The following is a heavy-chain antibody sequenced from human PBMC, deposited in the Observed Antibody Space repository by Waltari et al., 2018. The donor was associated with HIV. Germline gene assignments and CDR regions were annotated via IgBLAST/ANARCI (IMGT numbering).Heavy chain of an antibody. CDR2: ISSTSFNI. D-gene: IGHD2-21*02. Sequence: QLVESGGRLVQSGGSLRLTCVASDFAFGDYAMTWVRQTPGKGLEWIAYISSTSFNIKYADSVKGRFTISRDNTKKSLDLQMDNLRGDDTATYYCARDTLNFYFGLDLWGQGTTVSVSS. J-gene: IGHJ6*02. V-gene: IGHV3-11*01. CDR1: DFAFGDYA. CDR3: ARDTLNFYFGLDL.